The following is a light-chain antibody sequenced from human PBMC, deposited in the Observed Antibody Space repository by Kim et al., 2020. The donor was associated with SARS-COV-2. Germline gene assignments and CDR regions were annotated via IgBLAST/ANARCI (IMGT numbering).Light chain of an antibody. V-gene: IGKV3-11*01. Sequence: SSAGGSASLSCRASQSVGSHLAWYQQKPGQAPRLLLYDASNRVTGIPARFSGSGSGTDFTLTINSLEPEDFVVYYCQQRSNWPLTFGGGTKVDIK. CDR1: QSVGSH. J-gene: IGKJ4*01. CDR3: QQRSNWPLT. CDR2: DAS.